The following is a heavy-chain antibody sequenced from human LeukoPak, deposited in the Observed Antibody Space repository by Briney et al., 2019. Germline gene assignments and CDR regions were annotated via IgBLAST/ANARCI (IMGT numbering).Heavy chain of an antibody. D-gene: IGHD4-11*01. CDR3: ARDGPPGYSNYGWFDP. J-gene: IGHJ5*02. Sequence: GASVKVSCKAAGYTFTSYGISWVRQAPGQGLEWMGWISAYNGNTNNAQKLQGRVTMTTDTSTSTAYMELRSLRSDDTAVYYCARDGPPGYSNYGWFDPWGQGTLVTVSS. CDR2: ISAYNGNT. CDR1: GYTFTSYG. V-gene: IGHV1-18*01.